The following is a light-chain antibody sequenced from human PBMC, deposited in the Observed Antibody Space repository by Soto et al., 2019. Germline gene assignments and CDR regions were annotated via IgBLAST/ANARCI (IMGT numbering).Light chain of an antibody. V-gene: IGKV2-28*01. Sequence: IVLTQSPLSLPVTPGEPASISCRSSQSLLQSNGFNYLAWYLQKPGQSPQLLIYLGSSRATGVPDRFSGSGSGTDFTLKISRVEAEDVGVYYCMQDLQVPLNFGGGTKVDIK. CDR3: MQDLQVPLN. J-gene: IGKJ4*01. CDR2: LGS. CDR1: QSLLQSNGFNY.